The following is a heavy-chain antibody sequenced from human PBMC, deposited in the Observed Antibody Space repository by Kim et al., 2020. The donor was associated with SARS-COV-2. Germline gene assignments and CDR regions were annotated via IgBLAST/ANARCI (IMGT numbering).Heavy chain of an antibody. J-gene: IGHJ5*02. V-gene: IGHV3-30*04. CDR3: ARAGPHIVATIIDP. Sequence: GGSLRLSCAASGFTFSSYAMHWVRQAPGKGLEWVAVISYDGSNKYYADSVKGRFTISRDNSKNTLYLQMNSLRAEDTAVYYCARAGPHIVATIIDPWGQGTLVTVSS. CDR2: ISYDGSNK. CDR1: GFTFSSYA. D-gene: IGHD5-12*01.